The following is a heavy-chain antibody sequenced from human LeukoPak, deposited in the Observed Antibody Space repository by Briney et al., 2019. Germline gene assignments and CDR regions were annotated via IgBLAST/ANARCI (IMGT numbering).Heavy chain of an antibody. CDR3: ARDLTTVDKGAGY. CDR2: MNPNSGNT. V-gene: IGHV1-8*01. Sequence: EASVKVSCKASGYTFTSYDINWVRQATGQGLEWMGWMNPNSGNTGYAQKFQGRVTMTRNTSISTAYMELSSLRSEDTAVYYCARDLTTVDKGAGYWGQGTLVTVSS. J-gene: IGHJ4*02. D-gene: IGHD4-23*01. CDR1: GYTFTSYD.